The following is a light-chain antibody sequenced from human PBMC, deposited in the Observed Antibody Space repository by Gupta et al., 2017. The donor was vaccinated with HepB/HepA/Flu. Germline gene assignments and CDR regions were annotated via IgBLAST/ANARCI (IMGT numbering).Light chain of an antibody. CDR2: DAT. CDR3: QQNDRTPPT. V-gene: IGKV1-39*01. Sequence: DIQMTQSPSSLSASVGDRVTITCRASQSISSYLNWYQQRPGKAPKLLIYDATTLQSGVPSRFSGSGSGTDFILIIVSLQPEDFVTYYCQQNDRTPPTFGQGTRVEVK. J-gene: IGKJ1*01. CDR1: QSISSY.